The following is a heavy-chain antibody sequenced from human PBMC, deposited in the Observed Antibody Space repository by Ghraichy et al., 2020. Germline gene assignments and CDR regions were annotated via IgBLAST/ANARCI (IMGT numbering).Heavy chain of an antibody. Sequence: GGSLRLSCAASGFTFSSYWMSWVRQAPGKGLEWVANIKQDGSEKYYVDSVKGRFTISRDNAKNSLYLQMNSLRAEDTAVYYCARVGGLGAYYFDYWGQGTLVTVSS. J-gene: IGHJ4*02. CDR2: IKQDGSEK. V-gene: IGHV3-7*05. D-gene: IGHD3-10*01. CDR1: GFTFSSYW. CDR3: ARVGGLGAYYFDY.